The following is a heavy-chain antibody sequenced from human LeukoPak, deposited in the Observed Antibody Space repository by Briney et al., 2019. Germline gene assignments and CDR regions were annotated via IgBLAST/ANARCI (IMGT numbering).Heavy chain of an antibody. CDR2: IRSDGKDE. CDR1: GCTFKSFG. V-gene: IGHV3-30*02. D-gene: IGHD6-13*01. J-gene: IGHJ4*02. CDR3: AKDSSWSFDY. Sequence: PGGSLSLSWAASGCTFKSFGMHWVRQPPGKGLEWVAFIRSDGKDESYVDSVKGRFTISRDNSKNTLYLQMNSLRAEDSAVYYCAKDSSWSFDYWGQGTLVTVSS.